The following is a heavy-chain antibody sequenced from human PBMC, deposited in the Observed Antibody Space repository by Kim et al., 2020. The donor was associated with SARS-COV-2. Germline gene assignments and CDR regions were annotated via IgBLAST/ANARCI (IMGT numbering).Heavy chain of an antibody. CDR3: ASYCTNGVCYRGVTFDI. D-gene: IGHD2-8*01. J-gene: IGHJ3*02. CDR1: GGTFSSYA. CDR2: IIPIFGTA. Sequence: SVKVSCKASGGTFSSYAISWVRQAPGQGLEWMGGIIPIFGTANYAQKFQGRVTITADESTSTAYMELSSLRSEDTAVYYCASYCTNGVCYRGVTFDIWGQGTMVTVSS. V-gene: IGHV1-69*13.